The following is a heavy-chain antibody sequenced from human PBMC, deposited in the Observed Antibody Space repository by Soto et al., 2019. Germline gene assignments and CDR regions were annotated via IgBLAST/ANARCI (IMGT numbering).Heavy chain of an antibody. CDR3: ARVFSDSSSFFDP. J-gene: IGHJ5*02. CDR1: GGSISSGGYY. CDR2: IYYSGST. Sequence: QVQLQESGPGLVKPSQTLSLTCTVSGGSISSGGYYWSWIRQHPGKGLEWIGYIYYSGSTYYNPSLKSPVTIAVDASKNQFSLKLSSVTAADTAVYYCARVFSDSSSFFDPWGQGTLVTVSS. V-gene: IGHV4-31*01. D-gene: IGHD6-13*01.